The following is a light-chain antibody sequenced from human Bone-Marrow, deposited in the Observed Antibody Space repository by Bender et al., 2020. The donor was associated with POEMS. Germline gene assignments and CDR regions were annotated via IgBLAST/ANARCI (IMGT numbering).Light chain of an antibody. CDR1: SSNTGSGYD. V-gene: IGLV1-40*01. CDR2: GDN. J-gene: IGLJ3*02. CDR3: QSYDNSLGGWV. Sequence: QSVLTQPPSVSGAPGQRVTISCTGSSSNTGSGYDINWYQHLPGTAPKLLIYGDNNRPSGVPDRFSASKSGTSGSLAITGLQAEDEGDYYCQSYDNSLGGWVFGGGTKLTVL.